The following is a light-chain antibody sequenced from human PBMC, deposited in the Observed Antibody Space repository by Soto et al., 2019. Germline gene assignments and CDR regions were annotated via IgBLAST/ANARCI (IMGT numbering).Light chain of an antibody. CDR3: FSYTSSGTYV. V-gene: IGLV2-14*01. Sequence: QSALTQPASVSGSPGQSITISCTGTSSDVGNYKYVSWYQQHPGKAPKLMIYEVSNRPSGVSNRFSGSKSGNTASLTISGLQAEDETDYYCFSYTSSGTYVFGTGTQLNVL. CDR2: EVS. CDR1: SSDVGNYKY. J-gene: IGLJ1*01.